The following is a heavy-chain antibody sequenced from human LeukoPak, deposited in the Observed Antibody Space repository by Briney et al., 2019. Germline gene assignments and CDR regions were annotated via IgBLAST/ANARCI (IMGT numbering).Heavy chain of an antibody. D-gene: IGHD3-22*01. V-gene: IGHV4-4*07. J-gene: IGHJ4*02. CDR1: GGSIRNYF. CDR2: IYTSGST. CDR3: ARESKSYDGSGYYHDY. Sequence: KTSETLSLTCSVSGGSIRNYFWSWIRQPAGKGLEWIGRIYTSGSTDYNPSLRSRATMSVDTSRNQFSLKLTSVTAADTAVYYCARESKSYDGSGYYHDYWGQGTLVTVSS.